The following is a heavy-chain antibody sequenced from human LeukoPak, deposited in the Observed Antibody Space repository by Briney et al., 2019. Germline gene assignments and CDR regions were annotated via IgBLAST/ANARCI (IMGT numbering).Heavy chain of an antibody. CDR1: GFTFSDYY. J-gene: IGHJ5*02. D-gene: IGHD1-26*01. V-gene: IGHV3-11*04. CDR3: AGDLGGSYPYNWFDP. Sequence: GGSLRLSCAASGFTFSDYYMSWIRQAPGKGLEWVSYISSSGSTIYYADSVKGRFTISRDNAKNSLYLQMNSLRAEDTAVYYCAGDLGGSYPYNWFDPWGQGTLVTVSS. CDR2: ISSSGSTI.